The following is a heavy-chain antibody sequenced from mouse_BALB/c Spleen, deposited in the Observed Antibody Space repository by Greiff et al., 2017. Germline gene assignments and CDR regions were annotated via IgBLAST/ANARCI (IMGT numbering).Heavy chain of an antibody. V-gene: IGHV2-6-4*01. D-gene: IGHD1-1*01. CDR2: IWGGGST. CDR1: GFSLSRYS. CDR3: ARKRVYYGSSYGYFDV. Sequence: VKLEESGPGLVAPSQSLSITCTVSGFSLSRYSVHWVRQPPGKGLEWLGMIWGGGSTDYNSALKSRLSISKDNSKSQVFLKMNSLQTDDTAMYYCARKRVYYGSSYGYFDVWGAGTTVTVSS. J-gene: IGHJ1*01.